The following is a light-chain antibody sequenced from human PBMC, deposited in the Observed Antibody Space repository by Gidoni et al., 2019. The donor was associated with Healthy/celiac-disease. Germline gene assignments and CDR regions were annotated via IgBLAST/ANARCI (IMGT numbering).Light chain of an antibody. CDR2: AAS. Sequence: DIQMTQSPSSLSASVGDIVTITCRASQSISSYLNWYQQKPGKAPKLLIYAASSLQSGVPSRFSGSGSGTDFTLTISSLQPEDFATYYCQQSYSTPYMYTFXQXTKLEIK. CDR1: QSISSY. J-gene: IGKJ2*01. V-gene: IGKV1-39*01. CDR3: QQSYSTPYMYT.